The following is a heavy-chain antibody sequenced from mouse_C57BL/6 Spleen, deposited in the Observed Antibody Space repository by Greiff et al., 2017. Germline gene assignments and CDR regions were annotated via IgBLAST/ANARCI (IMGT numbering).Heavy chain of an antibody. CDR1: GYSFTGYY. V-gene: IGHV1-42*01. CDR3: ARDLYSNYAYFDY. D-gene: IGHD2-5*01. J-gene: IGHJ2*01. CDR2: INPSTGGT. Sequence: SGPELVKPGASVKISCKASGYSFTGYYMNWVKQSPEKSLEWIGEINPSTGGTTYNQKFKAKATLTVDKSSSTAYMQLKSLTSEDSAVYYCARDLYSNYAYFDYWGQGTTLTVSS.